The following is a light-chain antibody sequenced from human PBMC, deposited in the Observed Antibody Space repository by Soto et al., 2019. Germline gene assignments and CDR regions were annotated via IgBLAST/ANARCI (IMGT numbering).Light chain of an antibody. CDR1: QSISSW. Sequence: DIQMTQSPSTLSASVRDRVTITCRARQSISSWLAWYQQKPGKAPKLLIYKASTLQIGVPSRFSGSGSGTEFNLTISSLQPDDFATYYCQQYNAYPYTFGQGTKLEIK. J-gene: IGKJ2*01. CDR2: KAS. CDR3: QQYNAYPYT. V-gene: IGKV1-5*03.